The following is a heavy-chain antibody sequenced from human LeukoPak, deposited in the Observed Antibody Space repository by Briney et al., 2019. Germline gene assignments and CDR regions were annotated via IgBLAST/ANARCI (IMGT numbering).Heavy chain of an antibody. CDR1: GYTFTGYY. D-gene: IGHD3-3*01. Sequence: ASVTVSCKASGYTFTGYYMHWVRQAPGQGLEWMGWINPNSGGTNYAQKFQGRVTMTRDTSISTAYMELSRLRSDDTAVYYCASVSSGSDYYYYYMDVWGKGTTVTVSS. V-gene: IGHV1-2*02. J-gene: IGHJ6*03. CDR2: INPNSGGT. CDR3: ASVSSGSDYYYYYMDV.